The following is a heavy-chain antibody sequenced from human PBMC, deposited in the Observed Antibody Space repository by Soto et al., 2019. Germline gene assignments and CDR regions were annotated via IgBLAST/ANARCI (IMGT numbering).Heavy chain of an antibody. CDR3: ARGPMIVVVGAFDI. CDR1: GGTFSSYA. Sequence: SVKVSCKASGGTFSSYAISWVRQAPGQGLEWMGGIIPIFGTANYAQKFQGRVTITADESTSTAYMELSSLRSEDTAVYYCARGPMIVVVGAFDIWGQGTMVTVSS. CDR2: IIPIFGTA. V-gene: IGHV1-69*13. J-gene: IGHJ3*02. D-gene: IGHD3-22*01.